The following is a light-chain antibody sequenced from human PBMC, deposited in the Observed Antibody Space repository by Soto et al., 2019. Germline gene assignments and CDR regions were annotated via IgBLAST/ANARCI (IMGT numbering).Light chain of an antibody. CDR1: QSIRNY. V-gene: IGKV3-20*01. J-gene: IGKJ5*01. Sequence: EVVLPQSPATLSLSPVERATLSFSSSQSIRNYLAWYHQRPGQAPRLLIYGASSRATCIPDRFTGSGSETSFTLTISRLEPEDFALYYCQHYQSGHPITFGQGTRLEIK. CDR3: QHYQSGHPIT. CDR2: GAS.